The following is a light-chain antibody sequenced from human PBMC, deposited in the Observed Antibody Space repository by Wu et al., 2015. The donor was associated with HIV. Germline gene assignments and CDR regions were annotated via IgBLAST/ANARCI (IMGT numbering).Light chain of an antibody. CDR1: QSISSY. CDR3: QQYGSSRRTLT. CDR2: DAS. Sequence: EIVLTQSPAILSLSPGERATLSCRASQSISSYLAWYQQKAGQSPRLLIYDASNRATGIPPRFSGSGSGTDFTLTISSLEPEDFAVYYCQQYGSSRRTLTFGGGTKVEIK. V-gene: IGKV3-11*01. J-gene: IGKJ4*01.